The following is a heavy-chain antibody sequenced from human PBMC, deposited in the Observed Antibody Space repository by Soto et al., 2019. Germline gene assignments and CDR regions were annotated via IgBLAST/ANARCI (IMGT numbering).Heavy chain of an antibody. CDR3: AKDLYDSGSYYPASC. Sequence: GGSLRLSWASSGFSFSSYAMCWVRQAPVKGLEWVSAISGSGGSTYYADSVKGRFTISRDNSKNTLYLQMNSLRAEDTAVYYCAKDLYDSGSYYPASCWGQGTLVTVSS. CDR1: GFSFSSYA. J-gene: IGHJ4*02. D-gene: IGHD3-10*01. CDR2: ISGSGGST. V-gene: IGHV3-23*01.